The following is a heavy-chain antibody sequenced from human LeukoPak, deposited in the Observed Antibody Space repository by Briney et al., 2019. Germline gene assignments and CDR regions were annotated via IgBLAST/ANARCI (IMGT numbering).Heavy chain of an antibody. CDR1: GRSISSYY. D-gene: IGHD3-22*01. CDR2: IYHSGST. Sequence: SSDTLSLTCTVSGRSISSYYWSWIRQPPGKGLEWIGYIYHSGSTNYNPSLKSRVTISVDTSKNQFSLKLSSVTAADTAVYYCARSDSYYDSSGYSFNFDYWGQGTLVTVSS. J-gene: IGHJ4*02. V-gene: IGHV4-59*07. CDR3: ARSDSYYDSSGYSFNFDY.